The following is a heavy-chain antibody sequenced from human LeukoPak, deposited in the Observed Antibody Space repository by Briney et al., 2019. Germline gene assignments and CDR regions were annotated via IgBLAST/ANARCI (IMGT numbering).Heavy chain of an antibody. V-gene: IGHV3-15*07. CDR2: IKSKTDGGTT. D-gene: IGHD4-17*01. J-gene: IGHJ4*02. CDR1: GFTFNNAW. Sequence: PGRSLRLSCAASGFTFNNAWMNWVRQAPGKGLEWVGRIKSKTDGGTTNYAAPVKGRFTISRDDSKNTLYLQMNSLKTEDTAMYYCTTYTVTTPYFFDYWGQGTLVTVSS. CDR3: TTYTVTTPYFFDY.